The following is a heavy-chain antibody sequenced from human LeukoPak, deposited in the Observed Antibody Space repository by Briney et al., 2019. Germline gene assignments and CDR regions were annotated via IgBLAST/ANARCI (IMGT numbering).Heavy chain of an antibody. V-gene: IGHV1-69*13. J-gene: IGHJ4*02. D-gene: IGHD3-3*01. CDR1: GGTFSSYA. CDR3: ARAPGIFGVVTIYYFDY. Sequence: ASVKVSCKASGGTFSSYAISWVRQAPGQGLEWMGGIIPIFGTANYAQKFQGRVTITADESTSTAYMELSSLRSEDTAVYYCARAPGIFGVVTIYYFDYWGQGTLVTVSS. CDR2: IIPIFGTA.